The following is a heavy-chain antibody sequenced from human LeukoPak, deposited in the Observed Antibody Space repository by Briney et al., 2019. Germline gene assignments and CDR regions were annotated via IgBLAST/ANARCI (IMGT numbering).Heavy chain of an antibody. CDR1: GFTFSSYG. V-gene: IGHV3-74*01. D-gene: IGHD4-17*01. CDR3: AKDDGDYVGPFDY. CDR2: INSDGSST. Sequence: PGGSLRLSCAASGFTFSSYGMSWVRQAPGKGLVWVSYINSDGSSTSYADSVKGRFTISRENAKNSLYLQMNSLRAEDTALYYCAKDDGDYVGPFDYWGQGTLVTVSS. J-gene: IGHJ4*02.